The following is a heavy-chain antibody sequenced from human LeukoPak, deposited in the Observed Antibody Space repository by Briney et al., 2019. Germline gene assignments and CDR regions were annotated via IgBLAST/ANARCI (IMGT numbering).Heavy chain of an antibody. J-gene: IGHJ5*02. Sequence: SETLSLTCTVPGGSISSYYWSWLRQPPGKGLEWIGYIYYSGSTNYNPSLKSRVTISVDTSKNQFSLKLSSVTAADTAVYYCAREKGFGDYDILTGSRWFDPWGQGTLVTVSS. CDR2: IYYSGST. V-gene: IGHV4-59*01. CDR3: AREKGFGDYDILTGSRWFDP. CDR1: GGSISSYY. D-gene: IGHD3-9*01.